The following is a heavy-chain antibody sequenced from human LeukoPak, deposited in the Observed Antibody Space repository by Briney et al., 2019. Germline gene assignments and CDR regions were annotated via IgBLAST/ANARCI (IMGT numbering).Heavy chain of an antibody. CDR1: GVTFSSYW. D-gene: IGHD6-13*01. CDR3: ARCDSSSWDNWFDP. J-gene: IGHJ5*02. CDR2: IKQDGSEK. V-gene: IGHV3-7*01. Sequence: GGSLRLSCAASGVTFSSYWMSWVRQAPGKGLEWVANIKQDGSEKYYVDSVKGRFTISRDNAKNSLYLQMNSLRAEDTAVYYCARCDSSSWDNWFDPWGQGTLVTVSS.